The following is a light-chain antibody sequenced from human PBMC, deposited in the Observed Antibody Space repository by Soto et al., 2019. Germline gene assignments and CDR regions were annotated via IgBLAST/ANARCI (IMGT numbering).Light chain of an antibody. J-gene: IGLJ1*01. CDR1: RSDIGAYNF. CDR3: SSYTSSNTDV. V-gene: IGLV2-14*01. Sequence: SLLTQPASLSWAPGQAITISCTGNRSDIGAYNFVSWYQHHPGKAPKLMIFEVSNRPLGASDRFSGTKSGNTASLTIPGLQAEDEADYYCSSYTSSNTDVFGTGTKVTVL. CDR2: EVS.